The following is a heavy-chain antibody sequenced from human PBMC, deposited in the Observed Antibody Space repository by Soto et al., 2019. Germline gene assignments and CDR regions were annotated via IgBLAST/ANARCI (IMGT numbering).Heavy chain of an antibody. Sequence: EVQLLESGGGLVQPGGSLRLSCAASGYTFSSYAMSWVRQAPGKGLEWVSAISGSGGSTYYADSVKGRFTISRDNSKNTLYLQMNSLRAEDTAVYYCAKHEGVVIHEHDYWGQGTLVTVSS. V-gene: IGHV3-23*01. CDR2: ISGSGGST. CDR3: AKHEGVVIHEHDY. CDR1: GYTFSSYA. J-gene: IGHJ4*02. D-gene: IGHD3-3*01.